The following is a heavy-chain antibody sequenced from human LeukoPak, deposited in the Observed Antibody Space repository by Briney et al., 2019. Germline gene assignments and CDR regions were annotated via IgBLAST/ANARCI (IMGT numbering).Heavy chain of an antibody. V-gene: IGHV3-9*01. CDR2: ISWNSGSI. CDR3: ATSGYTYGLDY. Sequence: GRSLRLSCAASGFTFYDYAMHWVRQAPGKGLEWVSGISWNSGSIAYAGSVKGRFTISRDNAKNSLYLQMNSLRAEDTALYYCATSGYTYGLDYWGQGTLVTVSS. J-gene: IGHJ4*02. CDR1: GFTFYDYA. D-gene: IGHD5-18*01.